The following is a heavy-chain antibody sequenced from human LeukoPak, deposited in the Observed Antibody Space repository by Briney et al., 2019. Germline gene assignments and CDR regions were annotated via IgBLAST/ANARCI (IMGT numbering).Heavy chain of an antibody. CDR1: GFSVSSNY. Sequence: GGSLRLSCAASGFSVSSNYMSWVRQAPGKGLEWVSVIYSGGSTYYAGSVKGRFTISRDNSKNTLDLQMNSLRAEDTAVYYCASLGRSGGSGSFYYYYYMDVWGKGTTVTVSS. D-gene: IGHD3-10*01. CDR2: IYSGGST. J-gene: IGHJ6*03. CDR3: ASLGRSGGSGSFYYYYYMDV. V-gene: IGHV3-66*01.